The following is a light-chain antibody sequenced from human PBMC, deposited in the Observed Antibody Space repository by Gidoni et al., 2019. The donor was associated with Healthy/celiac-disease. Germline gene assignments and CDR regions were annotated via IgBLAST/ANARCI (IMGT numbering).Light chain of an antibody. Sequence: DIQMTQSPSTLSASVGDRVTITCRASQSISSWLAWYQQKPGKAPKLLIYKASSLESGVPSSGSGSGSGTELTLTISSLQPDDFANYHCQQYNGTFGQGTKVEIK. CDR2: KAS. V-gene: IGKV1-5*03. CDR1: QSISSW. J-gene: IGKJ1*01. CDR3: QQYNGT.